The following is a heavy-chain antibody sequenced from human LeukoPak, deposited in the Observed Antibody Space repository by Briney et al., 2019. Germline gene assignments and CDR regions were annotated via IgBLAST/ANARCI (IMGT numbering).Heavy chain of an antibody. CDR3: VRRQTSTSGFDH. D-gene: IGHD6-6*01. V-gene: IGHV3-74*03. Sequence: GGSLRLSCAASGFTFSSYWMRWVRQAPGKGLVWVSRINSDGSSTKYADSVKGRFTMSRDNAKNTLYLQMNSLRAEDTALYYCVRRQTSTSGFDHWGQGTLVTVSS. CDR2: INSDGSST. J-gene: IGHJ4*02. CDR1: GFTFSSYW.